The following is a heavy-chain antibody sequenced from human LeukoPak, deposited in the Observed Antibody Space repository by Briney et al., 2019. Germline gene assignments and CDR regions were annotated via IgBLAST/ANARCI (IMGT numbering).Heavy chain of an antibody. D-gene: IGHD6-13*01. CDR3: ASVDSSSWYYFDY. V-gene: IGHV4-61*02. J-gene: IGHJ4*02. Sequence: SQTLSLTCTVSGGSISSGSYYWSWIRQPAGKGLEWIGRIYTSGSTNYNPSLKSRVTISVDTSKNQFSLKLSSVTAADTAVYYCASVDSSSWYYFDYWGQGTLVTVSA. CDR1: GGSISSGSYY. CDR2: IYTSGST.